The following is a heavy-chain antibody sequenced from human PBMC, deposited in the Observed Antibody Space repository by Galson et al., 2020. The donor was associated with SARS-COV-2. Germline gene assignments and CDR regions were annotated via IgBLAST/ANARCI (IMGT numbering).Heavy chain of an antibody. CDR3: TTDNAFGEPPLYSYCEGRDV. CDR1: GFTFSDAW. V-gene: IGHV3-15*01. Sequence: GGSLRLSCAASGFTFSDAWMSWVRQAPGKGLEWVGRIKSRTDGGTTDYAAPVKGRFTISRDDSKNTLYLQMNSLKTEDTAIYYCTTDNAFGEPPLYSYCEGRDVWGQCTTVTVSS. J-gene: IGHJ6*02. CDR2: IKSRTDGGTT. D-gene: IGHD3-10*01.